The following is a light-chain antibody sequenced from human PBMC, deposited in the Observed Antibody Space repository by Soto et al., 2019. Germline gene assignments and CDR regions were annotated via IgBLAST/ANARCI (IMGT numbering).Light chain of an antibody. CDR3: HQYGTSPDT. CDR1: QSVSSTS. V-gene: IGKV3-20*01. J-gene: IGKJ2*01. Sequence: EIVLTQSPGTLSLSPGERATLSCRASQSVSSTSLPWYQQKPGQSPRLLIFASSTRATGIPDRFSGSGSGTNFTLTVSRLEPEDFAVYYCHQYGTSPDTFGQGTKLDI. CDR2: ASS.